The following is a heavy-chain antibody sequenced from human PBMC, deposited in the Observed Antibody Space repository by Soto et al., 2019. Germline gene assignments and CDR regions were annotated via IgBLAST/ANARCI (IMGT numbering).Heavy chain of an antibody. V-gene: IGHV3-11*01. CDR2: MSSSGTTI. Sequence: GGSLRLSCAASGFTFSDYYMSWIRQVPGKGLEWVSHMSSSGTTIYYADSVKGRFTISRDNAKNSLYLQMNSLRAEDTAVYYCAKSLYKTDYGVAFDIWGQGTMVTVSS. D-gene: IGHD4-17*01. CDR3: AKSLYKTDYGVAFDI. J-gene: IGHJ3*02. CDR1: GFTFSDYY.